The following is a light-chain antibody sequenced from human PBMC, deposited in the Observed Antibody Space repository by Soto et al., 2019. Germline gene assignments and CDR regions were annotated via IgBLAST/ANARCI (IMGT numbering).Light chain of an antibody. CDR1: QSIASH. CDR3: QQRNNWPPSIP. Sequence: EIVLTQSPVTLSLSPGERATLSCRASQSIASHLAWYQQKPGQAPRLLIHDASSRATGIPARFSGSGSGTDFTLTISSLEPEDFAVYYCQQRNNWPPSIPFGPGTRLEI. CDR2: DAS. J-gene: IGKJ5*01. V-gene: IGKV3-11*01.